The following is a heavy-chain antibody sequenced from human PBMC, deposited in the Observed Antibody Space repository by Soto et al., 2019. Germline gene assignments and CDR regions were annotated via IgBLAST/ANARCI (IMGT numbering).Heavy chain of an antibody. V-gene: IGHV4-4*02. CDR3: ARDREDSSKVRRTSREIQH. Sequence: SETLSLTCAVSGGSISSSNWWSWVRQPPGKGLEWIGEIYHSGSTNYNPSLKSRVTISVDKSKNQFSLKLSSVTAADTAVYYCARDREDSSKVRRTSREIQHWGQGTLVTVSS. J-gene: IGHJ1*01. CDR1: GGSISSSNW. D-gene: IGHD3-22*01. CDR2: IYHSGST.